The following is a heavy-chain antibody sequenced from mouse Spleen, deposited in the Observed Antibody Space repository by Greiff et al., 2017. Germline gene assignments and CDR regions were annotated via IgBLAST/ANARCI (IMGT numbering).Heavy chain of an antibody. CDR3: ARDYGSSLWDFDV. D-gene: IGHD1-1*01. CDR1: GYTFTDYY. V-gene: IGHV1-76*01. J-gene: IGHJ1*03. CDR2: IYPGSGNT. Sequence: VKVVESGAELVRPGASVKLSCKASGYTFTDYYINWVKQRPGQGLEWIARIYPGSGNTYYNEKFKGKATLTAEKSSSTAYMQLSSLTSEDSAVYFCARDYGSSLWDFDVWGTGTTVTVSS.